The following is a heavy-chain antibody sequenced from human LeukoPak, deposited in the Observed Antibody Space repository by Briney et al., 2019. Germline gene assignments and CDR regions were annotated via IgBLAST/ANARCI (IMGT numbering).Heavy chain of an antibody. CDR1: GYTFTGYY. D-gene: IGHD1-26*01. V-gene: IGHV1-2*04. CDR3: ARVGDLRSGGDYGMDV. Sequence: ASVKVSCKASGYTFTGYYMHWVRQAPGQGLEWMGWINPNSGGTNYAQKFQGWVTMTRDTSISTAYMELSGLRSDDTAVYYCARVGDLRSGGDYGMDVWGQGTTVTVSS. CDR2: INPNSGGT. J-gene: IGHJ6*02.